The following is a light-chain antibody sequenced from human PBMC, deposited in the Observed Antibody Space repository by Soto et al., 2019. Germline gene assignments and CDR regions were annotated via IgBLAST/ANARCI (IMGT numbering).Light chain of an antibody. V-gene: IGLV2-14*01. Sequence: QSALTQPASVSGSPGQSITISCTGTSSDVGGYNYVSWYQQHPGKAPKLMIYAVNNRPSGVSDRFSGSKSGNTASPTISGLQAEDEADYYCSSYTSGSYVFGTGTKLTVL. CDR1: SSDVGGYNY. J-gene: IGLJ1*01. CDR2: AVN. CDR3: SSYTSGSYV.